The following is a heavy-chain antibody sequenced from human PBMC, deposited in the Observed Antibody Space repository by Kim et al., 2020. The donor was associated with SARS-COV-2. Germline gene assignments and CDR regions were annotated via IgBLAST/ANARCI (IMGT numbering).Heavy chain of an antibody. CDR3: ARGPPGLDV. CDR2: NT. V-gene: IGHV4-34*01. J-gene: IGHJ6*02. Sequence: NTHYNPSLQSRVTISVDTAKDQFPPKRSSVTAADTAVYYCARGPPGLDVWGQGTTVTVSS.